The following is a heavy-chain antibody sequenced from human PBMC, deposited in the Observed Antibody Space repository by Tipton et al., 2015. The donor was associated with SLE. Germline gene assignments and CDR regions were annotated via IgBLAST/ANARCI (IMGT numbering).Heavy chain of an antibody. V-gene: IGHV4-39*01. Sequence: LRLSCTVSGGSISSSSYYWGWIRQPPGKGLEWIGSNYYSGSTYYNPSLKSRDTISVDTSKNQFSQKLSSVTAADTAVYYCARLTVSRIYFDYWGQGTLVTVSS. D-gene: IGHD1-14*01. CDR2: NYYSGST. CDR3: ARLTVSRIYFDY. J-gene: IGHJ4*02. CDR1: GGSISSSSYY.